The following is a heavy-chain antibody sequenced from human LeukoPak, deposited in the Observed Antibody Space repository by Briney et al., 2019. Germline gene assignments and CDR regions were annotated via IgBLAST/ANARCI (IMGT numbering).Heavy chain of an antibody. D-gene: IGHD3-10*01. CDR1: GFTFSDYY. V-gene: IGHV3-11*04. J-gene: IGHJ4*02. CDR2: ISSSGSTI. CDR3: ARERMYSGSGSTYPYYDY. Sequence: GGSLRLSCAASGFTFSDYYMSWIRQAPGKGLEWVSYISSSGSTIYYADSVKGRFTISRDNAKNSLYLQMNSLRAGDTAVYYCARERMYSGSGSTYPYYDYWGQGTLVTVSS.